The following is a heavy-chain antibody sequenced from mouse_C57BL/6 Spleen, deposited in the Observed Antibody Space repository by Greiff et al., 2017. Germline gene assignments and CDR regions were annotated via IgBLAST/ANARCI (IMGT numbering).Heavy chain of an antibody. Sequence: DVKLQESGPVLVKPGASVKMSCKASGYTFTDYYMNWVKQSHGKSLEWIGVINPYNGGTSYNQKFKGKATLTVDKSSSTAYMELNSLTSEDSAVYYCARGIYRDAMDYWGQGTSVTVSS. CDR3: ARGIYRDAMDY. CDR1: GYTFTDYY. D-gene: IGHD2-14*01. V-gene: IGHV1-19*01. CDR2: INPYNGGT. J-gene: IGHJ4*01.